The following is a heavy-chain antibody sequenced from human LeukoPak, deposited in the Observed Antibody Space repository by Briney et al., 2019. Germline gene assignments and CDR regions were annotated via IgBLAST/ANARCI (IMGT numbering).Heavy chain of an antibody. CDR3: ARPAGYSSSWYSPNWFDP. D-gene: IGHD6-13*01. CDR1: GYTFTGYY. V-gene: IGHV1-2*02. Sequence: GASVKVSCKASGYTFTGYYMHWVRQAPRQGLEWMEWINPNSGGTNYAQKFQGRVTMTRDTSISTAYMELSRLRSDDTAVYYCARPAGYSSSWYSPNWFDPWGQGTLVTVSS. CDR2: INPNSGGT. J-gene: IGHJ5*02.